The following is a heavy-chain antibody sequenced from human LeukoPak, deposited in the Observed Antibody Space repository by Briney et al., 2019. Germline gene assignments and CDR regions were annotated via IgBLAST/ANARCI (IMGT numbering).Heavy chain of an antibody. V-gene: IGHV3-49*04. Sequence: GRSLRLSCTASGFTFGDYAMSWVRQAPGKGLEWVAFIRSKACGGTTEYAASVKGRFTISRDDSKSIAYLQMNSLKTEDTAVYYCTRDLCSSTSCYAPFDYWGQGTLVTVSS. J-gene: IGHJ4*02. CDR2: IRSKACGGTT. CDR1: GFTFGDYA. D-gene: IGHD2-2*01. CDR3: TRDLCSSTSCYAPFDY.